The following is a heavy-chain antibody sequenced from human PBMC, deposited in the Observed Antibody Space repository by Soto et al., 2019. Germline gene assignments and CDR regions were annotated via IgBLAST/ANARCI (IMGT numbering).Heavy chain of an antibody. D-gene: IGHD2-2*01. J-gene: IGHJ3*02. CDR1: GFSFSSYA. V-gene: IGHV3-23*01. Sequence: GGSLRLSCAASGFSFSSYAMSWVRQAPGKGLEWVSAISGSGGSTYYADSVKGRFTISRDNSKNTLYLQMNSLRAEDTAVYYCAKDRSSIVGVPPLDAFDIWGPGPMVTGS. CDR2: ISGSGGST. CDR3: AKDRSSIVGVPPLDAFDI.